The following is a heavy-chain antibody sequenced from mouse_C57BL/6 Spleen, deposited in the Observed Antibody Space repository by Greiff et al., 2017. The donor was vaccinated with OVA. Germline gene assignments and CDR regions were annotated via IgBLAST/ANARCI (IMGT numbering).Heavy chain of an antibody. CDR1: GYTFTSYW. D-gene: IGHD2-4*01. V-gene: IGHV1-64*01. J-gene: IGHJ3*01. Sequence: QVQLQQPGAELVKPGASVKLSCKASGYTFTSYWMHWVKQRPGQGLEWIGMIHPNSGSTNYNEKFKSKATLTVDKSSSTAYMQLSSLTSEDSAVYYCASIGDYDGAWFAYWGQGTLVTVSA. CDR3: ASIGDYDGAWFAY. CDR2: IHPNSGST.